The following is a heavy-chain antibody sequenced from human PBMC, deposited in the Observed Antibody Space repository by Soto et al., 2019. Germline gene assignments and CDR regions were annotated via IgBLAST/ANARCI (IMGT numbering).Heavy chain of an antibody. Sequence: GGSLRLSCAASGFTVSSNEMGWVRQAPGKGLEWVSVIYSGGSTYYADSVKGRFTISRHNSKNTLYLQMNSLRAEDTAVYYCAREKWSYSSSWAEAVYYYYGMDVWGQGTTVTVSS. CDR3: AREKWSYSSSWAEAVYYYYGMDV. CDR1: GFTVSSNE. V-gene: IGHV3-53*04. D-gene: IGHD6-13*01. CDR2: IYSGGST. J-gene: IGHJ6*02.